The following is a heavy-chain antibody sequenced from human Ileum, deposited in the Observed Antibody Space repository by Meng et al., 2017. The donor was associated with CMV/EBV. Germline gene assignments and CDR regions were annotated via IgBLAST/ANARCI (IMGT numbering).Heavy chain of an antibody. V-gene: IGHV3-7*01. D-gene: IGHD1-1*01. J-gene: IGHJ4*02. CDR1: GFIFSRDW. Sequence: GESLKISCAGSGFIFSRDWMSWVRQAPGKGMEGVANRKQDGSEKYYVDSVKRRFTISRDNAKNSLYLQMNSLRAEDTAVYYWARDGVPVGLNYWGQGTLVTVSS. CDR2: RKQDGSEK. CDR3: ARDGVPVGLNY.